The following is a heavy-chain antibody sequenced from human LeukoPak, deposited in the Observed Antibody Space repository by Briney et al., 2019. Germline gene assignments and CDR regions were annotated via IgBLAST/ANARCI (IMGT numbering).Heavy chain of an antibody. D-gene: IGHD3-22*01. Sequence: ASVKVSCKASGYTFTRYYMHWVRQAPGQGPEWMGIINPSGGNTNYAQKFQGRVTMTRDMSTSTVYMELSSLRSEDTAVYYCARERSSGYNDAFDIWGQGTMVTASS. CDR2: INPSGGNT. CDR3: ARERSSGYNDAFDI. CDR1: GYTFTRYY. V-gene: IGHV1-46*01. J-gene: IGHJ3*02.